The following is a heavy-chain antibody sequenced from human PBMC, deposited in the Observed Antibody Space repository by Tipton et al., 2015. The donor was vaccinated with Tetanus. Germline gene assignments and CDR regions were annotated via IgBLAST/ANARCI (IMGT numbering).Heavy chain of an antibody. V-gene: IGHV4-31*03. J-gene: IGHJ4*02. CDR1: GGSISSGGYY. D-gene: IGHD1-26*01. CDR2: IYNSGST. Sequence: LTCTVSGGSISSGGYYWSWIRQHPGKGLEWIGDIYNSGSTYYNPSLKSRVTILVDTTKNQFSLKLKSVTAADTAVYYCARDQARGSRGWNYFDCWGQGTLVTVSS. CDR3: ARDQARGSRGWNYFDC.